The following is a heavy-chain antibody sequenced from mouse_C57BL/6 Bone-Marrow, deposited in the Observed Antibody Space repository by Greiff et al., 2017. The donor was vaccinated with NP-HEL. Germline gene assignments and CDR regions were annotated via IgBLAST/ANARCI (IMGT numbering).Heavy chain of an antibody. CDR2: IYPRSGNT. Sequence: QVQLQQSGAELARPGASVKLSCKASGYTFTSYGISWVKQRTGQGLEWIGEIYPRSGNTYYNEKFKGKATLTADKSSSTAYMELRSLTSEYSAVYFCARDPSHYYGSSPYWYFDVWGTGTTVTVSS. CDR3: ARDPSHYYGSSPYWYFDV. V-gene: IGHV1-81*01. CDR1: GYTFTSYG. D-gene: IGHD1-1*01. J-gene: IGHJ1*03.